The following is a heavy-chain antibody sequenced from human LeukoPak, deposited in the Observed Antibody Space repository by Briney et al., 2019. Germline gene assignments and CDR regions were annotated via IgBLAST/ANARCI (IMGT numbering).Heavy chain of an antibody. CDR1: GGSVSGYY. D-gene: IGHD5-18*01. CDR2: TYYSGTT. V-gene: IGHV4-59*08. J-gene: IGHJ5*02. Sequence: PSETLSLTCTVSGGSVSGYYWSWIRQPPGKGLEWIGYTYYSGTTNYNPSLKSRVTISVDTSKNQFSLKLRSVTAADTAVYYRARHVGYGNNWFDPWGQGTPVTVSS. CDR3: ARHVGYGNNWFDP.